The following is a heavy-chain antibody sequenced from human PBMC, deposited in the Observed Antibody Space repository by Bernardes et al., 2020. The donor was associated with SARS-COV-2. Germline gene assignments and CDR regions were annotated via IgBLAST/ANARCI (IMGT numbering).Heavy chain of an antibody. V-gene: IGHV3-48*02. CDR3: ARGGRAALAGSLDY. J-gene: IGHJ4*02. D-gene: IGHD6-19*01. CDR2: ITTRSSTI. CDR1: GFTFSDYN. Sequence: GGSLRLSCAASGFTFSDYNMYWVRQAPGKGLEWVSYITTRSSTIYYADSVKGRFTISRDNAKNSLYLQMNSLRDADAAIYYCARGGRAALAGSLDYWGQGTLVTVSS.